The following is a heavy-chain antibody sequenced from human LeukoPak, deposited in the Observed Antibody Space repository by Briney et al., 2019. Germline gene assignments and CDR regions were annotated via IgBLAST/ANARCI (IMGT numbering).Heavy chain of an antibody. D-gene: IGHD6-19*01. J-gene: IGHJ4*02. CDR1: GYTFANND. CDR3: TRGRAAGD. Sequence: GASVKVSCKASGYTFANNDINWVRQATGQGIEWMGWVRPDSGDTGYAPNFRGRVTMTTDTSINTAYMELTSLTSEDTAIYYCTRGRAAGDWGQGTLVTVSS. V-gene: IGHV1-8*01. CDR2: VRPDSGDT.